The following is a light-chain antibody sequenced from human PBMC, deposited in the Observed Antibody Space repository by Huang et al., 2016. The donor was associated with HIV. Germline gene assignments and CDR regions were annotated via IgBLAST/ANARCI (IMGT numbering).Light chain of an antibody. J-gene: IGKJ2*01. CDR3: QQYYIYPLA. CDR1: QCISSY. V-gene: IGKV1-8*01. Sequence: SSLSASTGDRVTITCRASQCISSYLAWYQQKPGKAPKLLISSASTLQCGVPSRFSGSGFGTDFTLTISSLQSEDLGTYYCQQYYIYPLAFGQGTKLEI. CDR2: SAS.